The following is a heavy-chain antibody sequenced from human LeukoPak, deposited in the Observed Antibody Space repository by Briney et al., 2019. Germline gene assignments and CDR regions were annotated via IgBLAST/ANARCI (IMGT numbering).Heavy chain of an antibody. V-gene: IGHV3-21*01. CDR1: GFTFSSYS. CDR2: ITRSSTST. CDR3: ARDNWNDAPGGFDP. Sequence: PGGSLRLSCAASGFTFSSYSMNWVRQAPGKGLEWVSSITRSSTSTYYTDSVRGRFTISRDNAKNSFYLQMNSLRAEDTAVYYCARDNWNDAPGGFDPWGQGTLVTVSS. J-gene: IGHJ5*02. D-gene: IGHD1-20*01.